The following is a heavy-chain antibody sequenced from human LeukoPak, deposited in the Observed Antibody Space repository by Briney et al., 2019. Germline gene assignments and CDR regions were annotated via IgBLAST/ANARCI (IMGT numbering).Heavy chain of an antibody. CDR2: IFHSGAT. CDR1: GVSVNTGGFS. CDR3: ATSASGYVTESAFDY. Sequence: SQTLSLTCTVSGVSVNTGGFSWTWIRQSPEKGLQWIGHIFHSGATYYNPSLKSRVTISVDTSKNQFSLKLSSVTAADTAVYYCATSASGYVTESAFDYWGQGTLVTVSS. J-gene: IGHJ4*02. D-gene: IGHD5-12*01. V-gene: IGHV4-30-2*02.